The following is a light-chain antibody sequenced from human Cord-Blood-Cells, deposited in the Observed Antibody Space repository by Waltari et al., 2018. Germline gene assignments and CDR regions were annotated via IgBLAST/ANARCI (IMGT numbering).Light chain of an antibody. CDR3: SSYAGSYTCV. CDR2: DVS. J-gene: IGLJ1*01. Sequence: QSAPTQPRSVSAPRRPSVTTSCTGTSSDVGCYNFACCHQQHPEKAPKLMIYDVSKRPSGVPDRFSGSKSGNTASLTISGLQAEDEADYYCSSYAGSYTCVFGAGTKLTVL. CDR1: SSDVGCYNF. V-gene: IGLV2-11*01.